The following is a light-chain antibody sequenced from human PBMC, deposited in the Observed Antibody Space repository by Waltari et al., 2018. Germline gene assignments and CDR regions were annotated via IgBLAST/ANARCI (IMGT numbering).Light chain of an antibody. CDR3: ASYASTRKV. CDR1: SRDVGGYNY. CDR2: GVD. J-gene: IGLJ3*02. V-gene: IGLV2-8*01. Sequence: QSALTQPPSASGSPGQSVNISCTGSSRDVGGYNYVSWYQQHPGKAPNLMIYGVDKRPSGVPDRFSGSKSGNTASLTVSGLQAEDEADYFCASYASTRKVFGGGTKLTVL.